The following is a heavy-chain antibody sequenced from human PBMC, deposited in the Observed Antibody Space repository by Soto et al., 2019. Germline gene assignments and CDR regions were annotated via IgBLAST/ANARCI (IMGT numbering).Heavy chain of an antibody. CDR1: GVTFSSYA. V-gene: IGHV1-69*13. J-gene: IGHJ5*02. CDR3: ARGARGIAALSSRFDP. Sequence: SVKVSCKASGVTFSSYAISWVRQAPGQGLEWMGGIIPIFGTANYAQKFQGRVTITADESTSTAYMELSSLRSEDTAVYYCARGARGIAALSSRFDPWGQGTLVTVSS. D-gene: IGHD6-13*01. CDR2: IIPIFGTA.